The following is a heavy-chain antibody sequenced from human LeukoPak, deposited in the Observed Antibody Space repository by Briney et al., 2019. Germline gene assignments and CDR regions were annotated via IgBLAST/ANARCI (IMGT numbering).Heavy chain of an antibody. CDR1: GFTFHNYN. J-gene: IGHJ4*02. Sequence: GGSLRLSCAASGFTFHNYNMKWVRQAPRNGREWVSSISGSSTSIYYADSVKGRFTISRDNAKNSLYLQMNSLRAQDTAIFYCTKDSSGENFSDSWGQGTLVTVSS. CDR2: ISGSSTSI. D-gene: IGHD3-22*01. V-gene: IGHV3-21*01. CDR3: TKDSSGENFSDS.